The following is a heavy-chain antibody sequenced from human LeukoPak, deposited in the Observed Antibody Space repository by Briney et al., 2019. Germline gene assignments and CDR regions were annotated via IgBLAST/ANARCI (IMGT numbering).Heavy chain of an antibody. Sequence: PGGSLRLSCAASGFTFSSYAMSWVRQAPGKGLEWVSAISGSGGSTYYADSVEGRFTISRDNSKNTLYLQMNSLRAEDTAVYYCAKNTHATMIGVVNDYWGQGTLVTVSS. CDR1: GFTFSSYA. D-gene: IGHD3-22*01. CDR3: AKNTHATMIGVVNDY. CDR2: ISGSGGST. V-gene: IGHV3-23*01. J-gene: IGHJ4*02.